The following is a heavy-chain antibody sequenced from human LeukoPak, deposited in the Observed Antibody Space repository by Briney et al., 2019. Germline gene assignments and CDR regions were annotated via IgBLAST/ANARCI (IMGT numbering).Heavy chain of an antibody. CDR3: AIAVAPNWFDP. CDR1: GGTFSSYA. J-gene: IGHJ5*02. D-gene: IGHD6-19*01. V-gene: IGHV1-69*13. Sequence: ASVKVSCKAPGGTFSSYAISWVRQAPGQGLEWMGGIIPIFGTANYAQKFQGRVTITADESTSTAYIELSSLRSEDTAVYYCAIAVAPNWFDPWGQGTLVTVSS. CDR2: IIPIFGTA.